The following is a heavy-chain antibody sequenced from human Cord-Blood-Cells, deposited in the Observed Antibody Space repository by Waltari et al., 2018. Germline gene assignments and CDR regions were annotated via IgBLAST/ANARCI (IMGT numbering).Heavy chain of an antibody. Sequence: QVQMVASGGGVVQPGGSLSLSFAASGFTFRSHGLHWVRQAPGKGREWVAFIRYDGSNKYYADSVKGRFTISRDNSKNTLYLQMNSLRAEDTAVYYCAKMGSTVLNWFDPWGQGTLVTVSS. CDR3: AKMGSTVLNWFDP. V-gene: IGHV3-30*02. D-gene: IGHD4-17*01. J-gene: IGHJ5*02. CDR2: IRYDGSNK. CDR1: GFTFRSHG.